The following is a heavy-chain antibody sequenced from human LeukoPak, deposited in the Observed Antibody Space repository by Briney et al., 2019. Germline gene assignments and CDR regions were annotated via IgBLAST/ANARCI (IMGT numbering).Heavy chain of an antibody. V-gene: IGHV3-21*01. D-gene: IGHD2-2*01. CDR2: ISSSSSYI. J-gene: IGHJ5*02. CDR3: ATYCSSTSCYEGRFDP. Sequence: PGGSLRLSCAASGFTFSSYSMNWVRRAPGKGLEWVSSISSSSSYIYYADSVKGRFTISRDNAKNSLYLQMNSLRAEDTAVYYCATYCSSTSCYEGRFDPWGQGTLVTVSS. CDR1: GFTFSSYS.